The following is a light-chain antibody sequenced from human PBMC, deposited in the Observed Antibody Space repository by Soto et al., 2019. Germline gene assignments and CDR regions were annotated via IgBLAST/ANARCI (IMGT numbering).Light chain of an antibody. CDR3: QQYDDWPRT. CDR1: QSVSSN. Sequence: EIVMTQSPATMYVSPGERATLACRASQSVSSNLAWYQQKPGQAPRLLIYGASTRATGIPARFSGSRSGTEFTLTISSLQSEDFAVYYCQQYDDWPRTFGQWTKVEIK. V-gene: IGKV3-15*01. CDR2: GAS. J-gene: IGKJ1*01.